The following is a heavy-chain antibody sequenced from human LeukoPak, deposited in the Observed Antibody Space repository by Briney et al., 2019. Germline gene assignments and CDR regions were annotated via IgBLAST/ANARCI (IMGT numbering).Heavy chain of an antibody. CDR1: GGSFSGYY. CDR2: IYYSGST. CDR3: ARGGYDILTGYYHFDY. V-gene: IGHV4-31*11. J-gene: IGHJ4*02. Sequence: SETLSLTCAVYGGSFSGYYWSWIRQHPGKGLEWIEYIYYSGSTYYNLSLKSRVTISVDTSKNQFSLKLSSVTAADTAVYYCARGGYDILTGYYHFDYWGQGTLVTVSS. D-gene: IGHD3-9*01.